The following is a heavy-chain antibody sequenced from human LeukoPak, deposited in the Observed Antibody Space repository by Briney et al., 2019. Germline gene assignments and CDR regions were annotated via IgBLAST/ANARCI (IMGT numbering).Heavy chain of an antibody. CDR3: AKGGVVGTRYYFDS. D-gene: IGHD2-15*01. CDR1: GFSFSYYW. V-gene: IGHV3-7*01. Sequence: GGSLRLSCAASGFSFSYYWMSWVRRAPGKGLEWVANTKEDGSGSSYVDSVKGRSTISRDNAKNSLYLQMNSLRAEDTAVYYCAKGGVVGTRYYFDSWGQGTLVTASS. CDR2: TKEDGSGS. J-gene: IGHJ4*02.